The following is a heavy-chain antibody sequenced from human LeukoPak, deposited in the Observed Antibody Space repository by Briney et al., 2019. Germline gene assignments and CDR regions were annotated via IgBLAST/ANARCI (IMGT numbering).Heavy chain of an antibody. CDR3: ARGVIIRGRLDP. CDR2: ISSSSNTI. CDR1: GFTFSSYS. Sequence: HPGGSLRLSCAASGFTFSSYSMNWVRQAPGKGPEWVSYISSSSNTIYYADSVKGRFTISRDNAKNSLYLQMNSLRAEDTAVYYCARGVIIRGRLDPWGQGTLVTVSS. D-gene: IGHD3-16*02. V-gene: IGHV3-48*01. J-gene: IGHJ5*02.